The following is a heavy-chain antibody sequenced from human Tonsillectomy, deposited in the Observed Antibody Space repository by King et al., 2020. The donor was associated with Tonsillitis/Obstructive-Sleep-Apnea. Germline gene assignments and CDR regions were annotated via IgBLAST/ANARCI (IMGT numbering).Heavy chain of an antibody. CDR3: AREDSSGYHPFDY. Sequence: VQLVESGGGLVQPGGSLRLSCAASGFTFSSYEMNWVRQAPGKGLEWVSYISSSGSTKYYADSVKGRFTISRDNAKNSLYLQMNSLRAEDTAVYYCAREDSSGYHPFDYWGQGTLGTVSS. D-gene: IGHD3-22*01. CDR1: GFTFSSYE. J-gene: IGHJ4*02. V-gene: IGHV3-48*03. CDR2: ISSSGSTK.